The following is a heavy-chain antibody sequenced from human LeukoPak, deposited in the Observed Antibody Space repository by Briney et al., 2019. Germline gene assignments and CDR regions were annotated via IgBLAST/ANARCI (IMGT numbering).Heavy chain of an antibody. CDR2: IYYSGST. J-gene: IGHJ4*02. D-gene: IGHD6-19*01. Sequence: SETLSLTCTVSGGSISSSSYYWGWIRQPPGKGLEWIGSIYYSGSTYYNPSLKSRVTISVDTSKNQFSLKLSSVTAADTAVYYCAGLLGIAVAYFGYWGQGTLVTVSS. CDR1: GGSISSSSYY. CDR3: AGLLGIAVAYFGY. V-gene: IGHV4-39*01.